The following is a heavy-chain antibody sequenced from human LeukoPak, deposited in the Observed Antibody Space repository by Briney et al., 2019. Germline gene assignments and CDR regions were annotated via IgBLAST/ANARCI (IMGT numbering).Heavy chain of an antibody. D-gene: IGHD3-10*01. J-gene: IGHJ5*02. Sequence: ASVKVSCKASGYSFTGYHIHWVRQAPGQGLEWMGWMNPNSGNTGYAQKFQGRVTMTRNTSISTAYMELSSLRSEDTAVYYCARVLLWFGEPSNWFDPWGQGTLVTVSS. V-gene: IGHV1-8*02. CDR3: ARVLLWFGEPSNWFDP. CDR1: GYSFTGYH. CDR2: MNPNSGNT.